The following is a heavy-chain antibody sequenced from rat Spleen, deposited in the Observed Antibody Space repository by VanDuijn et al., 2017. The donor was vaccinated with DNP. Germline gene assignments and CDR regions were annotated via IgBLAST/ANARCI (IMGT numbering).Heavy chain of an antibody. V-gene: IGHV3-1*01. D-gene: IGHD1-2*01. Sequence: EVQLQESGPGLVKPSQSLSLTCSVTDYSITSNYWGWIRKFPGNKMEWMAYISYSGSTGYNPSLKGRISITRNTSKNQFFLQLNSVTTEDTATYYCARSDYYSSYFYPFAYWGQGTLVTVSS. J-gene: IGHJ3*01. CDR1: DYSITSNY. CDR2: ISYSGST. CDR3: ARSDYYSSYFYPFAY.